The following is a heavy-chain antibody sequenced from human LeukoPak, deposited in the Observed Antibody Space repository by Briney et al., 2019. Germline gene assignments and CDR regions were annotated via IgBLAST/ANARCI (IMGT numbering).Heavy chain of an antibody. J-gene: IGHJ4*02. CDR3: ARVGYDSSGYWFDY. CDR1: GGSISSSSYY. Sequence: SETLSLTCTVSGGSISSSSYYWGWIRQPPGKGLEWIGSIYYSGSTYYNPSLKSRVTISVDTSKNQFSLKLSSVTAADTAVYYCARVGYDSSGYWFDYWGQGTLVTVSS. CDR2: IYYSGST. V-gene: IGHV4-39*07. D-gene: IGHD3-22*01.